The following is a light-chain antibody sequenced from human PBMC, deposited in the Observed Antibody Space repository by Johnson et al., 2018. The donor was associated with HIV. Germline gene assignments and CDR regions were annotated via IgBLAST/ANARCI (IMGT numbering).Light chain of an antibody. Sequence: QSVLTQPPSVSAAPGQKVTISCSGSSSNIGNNYVSWYQQLPGTAPKLLIYDNNKRPSGIPDRFSGSKSGTSATLGITGLQQGDEADYYCGTWDSSLRVGFFGTGTKVTVL. CDR2: DNN. CDR1: SSNIGNNY. V-gene: IGLV1-51*01. J-gene: IGLJ1*01. CDR3: GTWDSSLRVGF.